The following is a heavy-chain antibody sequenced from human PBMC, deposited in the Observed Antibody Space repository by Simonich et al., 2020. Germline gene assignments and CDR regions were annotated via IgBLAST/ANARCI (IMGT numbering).Heavy chain of an antibody. D-gene: IGHD6-13*01. CDR1: GGSISSSSYY. CDR3: ARHAGFAFDI. Sequence: QLQLQESGPGLVKPSETLSLTCTVSGGSISSSSYYWGWIRQPPGKGLEWIGSIYYSGSADYNPSLNSRVTISVDTSKTQFSLKLSSVTAADTAVYYCARHAGFAFDISGQGTMVTVSS. V-gene: IGHV4-39*01. J-gene: IGHJ3*02. CDR2: IYYSGSA.